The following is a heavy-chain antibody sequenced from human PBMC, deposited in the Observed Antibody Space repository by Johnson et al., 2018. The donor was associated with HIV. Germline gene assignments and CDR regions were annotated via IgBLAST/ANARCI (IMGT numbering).Heavy chain of an antibody. CDR1: GFTFSSYV. D-gene: IGHD3-22*01. Sequence: QVQLVESGGGVVQPGRSLRLSCAASGFTFSSYVMHWVRQAPGKGLEWVARISYDGSNKYYADSVKGRFTISRDNSKNTLYLQMNSLRAEDTAVFYCAREILVDDDAFDIWGQGTMVTVSS. J-gene: IGHJ3*02. V-gene: IGHV3-30*04. CDR2: ISYDGSNK. CDR3: AREILVDDDAFDI.